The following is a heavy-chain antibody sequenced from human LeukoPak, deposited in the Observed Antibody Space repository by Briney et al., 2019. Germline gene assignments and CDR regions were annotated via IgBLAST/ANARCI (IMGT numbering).Heavy chain of an antibody. CDR1: GGSISSYY. Sequence: SETLFLTCTVSGGSISSYYWSWIRQPPGKGLEWIGYIYTSASTNYNPSLKSRVTISVDTSKNQFSLKLSSVTAADTAVYYCARPLGYCSSTSCPGGWFDPWGQGTLVTVSS. CDR2: IYTSAST. J-gene: IGHJ5*02. CDR3: ARPLGYCSSTSCPGGWFDP. V-gene: IGHV4-4*09. D-gene: IGHD2-2*01.